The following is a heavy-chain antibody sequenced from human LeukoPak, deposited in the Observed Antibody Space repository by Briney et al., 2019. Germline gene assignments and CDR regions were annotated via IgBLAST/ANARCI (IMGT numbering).Heavy chain of an antibody. J-gene: IGHJ5*02. Sequence: GGSLRLSCAASGLTVSSYWMTWVRHAPGKGLEWVANIKQDGGEKYYVDSVKGRFTISRDNSKSTLYLQMNSLRAEDTAVYYCAKDLLRDLWFGESWGQGTLVTVSS. V-gene: IGHV3-7*01. CDR2: IKQDGGEK. CDR1: GLTVSSYW. D-gene: IGHD3-10*01. CDR3: AKDLLRDLWFGES.